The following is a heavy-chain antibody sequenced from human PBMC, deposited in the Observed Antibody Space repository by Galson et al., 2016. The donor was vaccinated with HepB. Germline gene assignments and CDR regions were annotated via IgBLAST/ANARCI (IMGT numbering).Heavy chain of an antibody. J-gene: IGHJ4*02. Sequence: PALVKPTQTLTLACSFSGFSLFTNGVGVGWIRQPPGKALEWLALIFWDNDQQYSPSLQSRLTVTRNISKNQVVLTVTDVAPGDTATYFCARLHWRGRDSRGSLFLFDQWGPGTLVTVSS. CDR1: GFSLFTNGVG. CDR3: ARLHWRGRDSRGSLFLFDQ. V-gene: IGHV2-5*02. CDR2: IFWDNDQ. D-gene: IGHD3-22*01.